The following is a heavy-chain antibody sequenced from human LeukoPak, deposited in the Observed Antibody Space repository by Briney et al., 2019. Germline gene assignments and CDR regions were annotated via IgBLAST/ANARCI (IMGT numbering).Heavy chain of an antibody. J-gene: IGHJ4*02. CDR3: ARDFRGSLGY. D-gene: IGHD1-26*01. CDR1: GFTFSTYW. Sequence: GGSLRPSCAASGFTFSTYWMSWVRQAPGKGLEWVANIKQDGSEKYYVDSVKGRFSISRDNTKNSLYLQVNSLRAEDTAVYYCARDFRGSLGYWGQGTLVTVSS. V-gene: IGHV3-7*01. CDR2: IKQDGSEK.